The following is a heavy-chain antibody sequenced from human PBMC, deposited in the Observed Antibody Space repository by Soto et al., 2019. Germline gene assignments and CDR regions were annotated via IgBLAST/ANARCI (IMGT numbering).Heavy chain of an antibody. V-gene: IGHV3-33*01. CDR2: IWYDGSNK. D-gene: IGHD3-3*01. Sequence: GGSLRLSCAASGFTFISYGMHWVRQAPGKGLEWVAVIWYDGSNKYYADSVKGRFTISRDNSKNTLYLQMNSLRAEDTAVYYCAREGHDFWSGIDYWGQGTLVTVSS. J-gene: IGHJ4*02. CDR1: GFTFISYG. CDR3: AREGHDFWSGIDY.